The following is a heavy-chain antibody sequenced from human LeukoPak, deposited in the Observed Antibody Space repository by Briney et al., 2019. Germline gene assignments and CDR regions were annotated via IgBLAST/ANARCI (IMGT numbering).Heavy chain of an antibody. CDR3: ARVYSSSWYFGY. V-gene: IGHV1-2*02. CDR1: GYTITGYY. D-gene: IGHD6-13*01. J-gene: IGHJ4*02. Sequence: GASVKVSCKASGYTITGYYMHWVRQAPGQGLEWMGWINPNSGGTNYAQKFQGRVTMTRDTSISTAYMELSRLRSDDTAVYYCARVYSSSWYFGYWGQGTLVTVSS. CDR2: INPNSGGT.